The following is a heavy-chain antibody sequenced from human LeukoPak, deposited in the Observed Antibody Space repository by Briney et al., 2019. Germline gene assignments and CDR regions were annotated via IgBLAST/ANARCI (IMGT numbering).Heavy chain of an antibody. CDR1: RDSVSRSSYY. V-gene: IGHV4-39*07. J-gene: IGHJ5*02. CDR2: AYYSGLT. Sequence: SETLSLTCSVSRDSVSRSSYYWGWIRQPPGKGLEWLGSAYYSGLTYYNSSLKSRLQISIDTSKDQISLKLISVSAADTAIYYCARDSGTTGEVKFDPWSQGTLVTVSS. D-gene: IGHD3-10*01. CDR3: ARDSGTTGEVKFDP.